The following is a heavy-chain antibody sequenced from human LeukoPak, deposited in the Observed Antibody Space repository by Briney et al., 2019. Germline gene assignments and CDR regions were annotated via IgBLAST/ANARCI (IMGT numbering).Heavy chain of an antibody. CDR3: ASRGGIAAAAVDP. J-gene: IGHJ5*02. Sequence: PGGSLRLSCAVSGFTFRSYSMNWVRQAPGKGLEWVSSISTGSSSIYYADSVKGRFTISRDNAKNSLYLQMNSLRADDTAVYYCASRGGIAAAAVDPWGQGTLVTVSS. CDR1: GFTFRSYS. D-gene: IGHD6-13*01. CDR2: ISTGSSSI. V-gene: IGHV3-21*01.